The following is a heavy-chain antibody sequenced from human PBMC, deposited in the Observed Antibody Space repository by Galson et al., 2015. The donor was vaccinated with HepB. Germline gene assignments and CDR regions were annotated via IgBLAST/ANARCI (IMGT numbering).Heavy chain of an antibody. CDR1: GYTFSSYT. CDR3: ARPYSYGYLDAFDI. J-gene: IGHJ3*02. D-gene: IGHD5-18*01. Sequence: SVKVSCKASGYTFSSYTISWVRQAPGQGLEWMGRIIPVLGVANYAQKFQGRVTMTVDKSTTTAYMELSSLRSDDTAVYYCARPYSYGYLDAFDIWGQGTMVTVSS. V-gene: IGHV1-69*02. CDR2: IIPVLGVA.